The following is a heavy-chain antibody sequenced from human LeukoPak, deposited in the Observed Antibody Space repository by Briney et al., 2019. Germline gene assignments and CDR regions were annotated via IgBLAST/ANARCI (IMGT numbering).Heavy chain of an antibody. CDR3: ARGRKGSTIFGVVITELYSYYMDV. CDR2: MNPNSGNT. CDR1: GYTFTSYD. V-gene: IGHV1-8*01. D-gene: IGHD3-3*01. Sequence: ASVKVSCKASGYTFTSYDINWVRQAAGQGLEWMGWMNPNSGNTGYAQKFQGRVTMTRNTSVSTAYMELSSLRSEDTAVYYCARGRKGSTIFGVVITELYSYYMDVWGKGTTVTVSS. J-gene: IGHJ6*03.